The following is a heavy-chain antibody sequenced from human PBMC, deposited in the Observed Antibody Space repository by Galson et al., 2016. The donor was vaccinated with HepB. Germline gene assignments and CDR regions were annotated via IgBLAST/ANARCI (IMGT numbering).Heavy chain of an antibody. J-gene: IGHJ3*02. V-gene: IGHV3-7*01. Sequence: SLRLSCAASGFTFSTYWMTWVRQAPGKGLEWVASIKQDGTEKNYVDSVKGRFTISRDNAKNSLYLQMNSLRAEDTAVYYCASSNYDFFDIWGQGTKVTVSS. CDR1: GFTFSTYW. CDR2: IKQDGTEK. CDR3: ASSNYDFFDI. D-gene: IGHD4-11*01.